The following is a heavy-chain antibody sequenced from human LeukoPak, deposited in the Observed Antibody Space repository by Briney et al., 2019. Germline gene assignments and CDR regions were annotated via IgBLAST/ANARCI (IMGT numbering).Heavy chain of an antibody. Sequence: GGSLRLSCAASGFTVSSNYMSWVRQAPGKGLEWVSVISGSGGSTYYADSVKGRFTISRDNSKNTLYLQMNSLRAEDTAVYYCARDPYNGSYGDDYYYYMDVWGKGTTVTISS. J-gene: IGHJ6*03. CDR1: GFTVSSNY. CDR3: ARDPYNGSYGDDYYYYMDV. D-gene: IGHD1-26*01. CDR2: ISGSGGST. V-gene: IGHV3-23*01.